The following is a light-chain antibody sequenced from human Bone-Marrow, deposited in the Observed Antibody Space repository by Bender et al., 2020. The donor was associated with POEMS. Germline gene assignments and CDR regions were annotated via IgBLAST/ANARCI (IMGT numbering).Light chain of an antibody. V-gene: IGLV1-47*01. CDR3: AAWDDSLGGYV. CDR1: SSNVGRDN. CDR2: NVN. Sequence: QSVLTQSPSASGTPGQRVAISCSGSSSNVGRDNVYWYQQLPGTAPQLLIFNVNLRPSGVPDRFSGSKSGTSASLAIRGVRSEDEDDYYCAAWDDSLGGYVFGTGTAVTVL. J-gene: IGLJ1*01.